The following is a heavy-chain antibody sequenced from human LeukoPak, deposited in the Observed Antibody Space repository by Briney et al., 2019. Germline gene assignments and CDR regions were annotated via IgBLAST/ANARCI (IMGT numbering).Heavy chain of an antibody. J-gene: IGHJ4*02. D-gene: IGHD2-2*01. Sequence: AGGSLRLSCAASGFTFSSYSMNWVRQAPGKGLEWVSYISSSSSTIYYADSVKGRFTISRDNAKNSLYLQMNSLRAEDTAVYYCARDNNLGCSSTSCPRAPFDYWGQGTLVTVSS. CDR3: ARDNNLGCSSTSCPRAPFDY. V-gene: IGHV3-48*01. CDR1: GFTFSSYS. CDR2: ISSSSSTI.